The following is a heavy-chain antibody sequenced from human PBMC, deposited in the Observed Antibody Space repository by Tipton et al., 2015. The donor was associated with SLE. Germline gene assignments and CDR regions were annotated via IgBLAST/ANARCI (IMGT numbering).Heavy chain of an antibody. CDR2: LGPAGDT. Sequence: SLRLSCVISGFSFSHYDMHWVRQVKGKGLEWVSTLGPAGDTYYPNSLKGRFTVSRQDDKNSLYLQMNSLRGGDTAVYYCARATPGSKYGYDYYYNMDVWGHGTTVTASS. CDR3: ARATPGSKYGYDYYYNMDV. J-gene: IGHJ6*02. CDR1: GFSFSHYD. V-gene: IGHV3-13*01. D-gene: IGHD2-15*01.